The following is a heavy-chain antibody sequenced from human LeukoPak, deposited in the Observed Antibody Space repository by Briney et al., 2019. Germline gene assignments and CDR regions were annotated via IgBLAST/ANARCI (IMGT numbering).Heavy chain of an antibody. D-gene: IGHD6-6*01. CDR3: AKEFEQLAARGDYFDY. Sequence: GRSLRLSCAASGFTFSSYAMHWVRQAPGKGLEWVAVISYDGSNKYYADSVKGRFTISRDNSKNTLYLQMNSLRAEDTAVYYCAKEFEQLAARGDYFDYWGQGTLVTVSS. CDR2: ISYDGSNK. CDR1: GFTFSSYA. V-gene: IGHV3-30-3*01. J-gene: IGHJ4*02.